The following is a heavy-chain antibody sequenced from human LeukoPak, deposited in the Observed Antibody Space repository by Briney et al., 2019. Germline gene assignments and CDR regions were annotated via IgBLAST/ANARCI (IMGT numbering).Heavy chain of an antibody. CDR1: GYTFTGYY. D-gene: IGHD3-22*01. J-gene: IGHJ4*02. V-gene: IGHV1-2*02. CDR2: INPNSGGT. CDR3: ARANRHYYDSSGYYSYFDY. Sequence: ASVKVSCKASGYTFTGYYMHWVRQAPGQGLAWMGWINPNSGGTNYAQKFQGRVTMTRDTSISTAYMELSRLRSDDTAVYYCARANRHYYDSSGYYSYFDYWGQGTLVTVSS.